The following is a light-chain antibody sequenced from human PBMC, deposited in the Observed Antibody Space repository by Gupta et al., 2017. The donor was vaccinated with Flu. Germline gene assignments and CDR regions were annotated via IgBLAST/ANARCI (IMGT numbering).Light chain of an antibody. J-gene: IGKJ1*01. CDR2: KAS. CDR1: HSVSSG. Sequence: IQMTQSPSTLPASVGDRVTITCRASHSVSSGLAWYQQKPGKAPKLLIFKASSLESGVPARFSGSGSGTEFTLTISSLQPDDFATYYCQQYNSYSQTFGQGTRVEIK. V-gene: IGKV1-5*03. CDR3: QQYNSYSQT.